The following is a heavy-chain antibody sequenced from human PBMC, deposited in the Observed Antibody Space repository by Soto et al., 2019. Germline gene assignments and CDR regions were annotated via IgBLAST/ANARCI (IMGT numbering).Heavy chain of an antibody. CDR3: ASVYGGTITDY. J-gene: IGHJ4*02. CDR1: GGTFSSYA. D-gene: IGHD4-17*01. V-gene: IGHV1-69*06. Sequence: VSCKASGGTFSSYAISWVRQAPGQGLEWMGGIIPIFGTANYAQKFQGRATITADKSTSTAYMELSSLRSEGTAVYYCASVYGGTITDYWGQGTLVTVSS. CDR2: IIPIFGTA.